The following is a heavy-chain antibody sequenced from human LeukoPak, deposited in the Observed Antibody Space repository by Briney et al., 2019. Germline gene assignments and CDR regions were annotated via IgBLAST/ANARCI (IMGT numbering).Heavy chain of an antibody. D-gene: IGHD3-10*01. CDR2: ISAYNGNT. J-gene: IGHJ5*02. V-gene: IGHV1-18*01. CDR1: GYTFTSYG. Sequence: ASVKVSCKASGYTFTSYGISWVRQAPGQGLEWMGWISAYNGNTNYAQKLQGRVTMTRNTSISTAYMELSSLRSEDTAVYYCARMDASGNDNWFDPWGQGTLVTVSS. CDR3: ARMDASGNDNWFDP.